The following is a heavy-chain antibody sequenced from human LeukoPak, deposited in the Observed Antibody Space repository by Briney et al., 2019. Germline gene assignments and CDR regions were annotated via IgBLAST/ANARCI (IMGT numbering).Heavy chain of an antibody. CDR2: INHSGST. CDR3: ARGPGITIFGVVIIGNWFDP. J-gene: IGHJ5*02. D-gene: IGHD3-3*01. V-gene: IGHV4-34*01. CDR1: GGSFSGYY. Sequence: SETLSLTCAVYGGSFSGYYWSWIRQPPGKGLEWIGEINHSGSTNYNPSLKSRVTISVDTSKNQFSLKLSSVTAADTAVYYCARGPGITIFGVVIIGNWFDPWGQGTLVTVSP.